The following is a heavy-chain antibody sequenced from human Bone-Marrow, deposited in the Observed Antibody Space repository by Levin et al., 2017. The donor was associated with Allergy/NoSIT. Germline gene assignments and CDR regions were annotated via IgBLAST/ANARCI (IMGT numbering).Heavy chain of an antibody. V-gene: IGHV3-7*01. CDR2: IKPDGSEK. D-gene: IGHD1-1*01. CDR1: GLTFSNHW. J-gene: IGHJ3*02. Sequence: PGGSLRLSCTASGLTFSNHWMSWVRHAPGKGLEWVAAIKPDGSEKYYVDSVKGRFPIARDNAKNSLYLQLSSLRAEDTAVYYCATSSNYAFEIWGQGTMVTVSS. CDR3: ATSSNYAFEI.